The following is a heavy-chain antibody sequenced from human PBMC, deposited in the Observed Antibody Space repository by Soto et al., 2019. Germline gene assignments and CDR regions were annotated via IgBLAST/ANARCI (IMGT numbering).Heavy chain of an antibody. D-gene: IGHD1-26*01. CDR2: IYYSGST. J-gene: IGHJ4*02. Sequence: QVQLQESGPGLVKPSQTLSLTCTVSGGSISSGGYYWSWIRQHPGKGLEWIGYIYYSGSTYYNPSLQRRVTISVDTSKNQFSLKLSSVTAADTAVYYCARTSWYGRVDYWGQGTLVTVSS. CDR1: GGSISSGGYY. CDR3: ARTSWYGRVDY. V-gene: IGHV4-31*03.